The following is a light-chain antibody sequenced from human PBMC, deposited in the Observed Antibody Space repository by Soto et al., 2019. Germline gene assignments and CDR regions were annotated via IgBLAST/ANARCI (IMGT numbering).Light chain of an antibody. CDR3: QQYSNSPRALVT. CDR1: QGISSSY. Sequence: EIVLTQSPGTLSLSPGERATLSCRASQGISSSYLAWYQQKPGQAPRLLIYGASSRATGIPDRFSGSGSGTDFTLTISRLEPEDVAVYYCQQYSNSPRALVTFGQGTRLEIK. V-gene: IGKV3-20*01. CDR2: GAS. J-gene: IGKJ5*01.